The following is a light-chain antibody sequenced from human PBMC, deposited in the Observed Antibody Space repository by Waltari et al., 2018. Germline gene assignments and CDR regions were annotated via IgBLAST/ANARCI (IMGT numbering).Light chain of an antibody. V-gene: IGLV3-25*03. Sequence: SYELTQPPSVSVSPGQTATITCPGDALPKQYAFWYRQKPGQAPALVIYKDNKRPSGISERLSGSSSGTTGTLTISGVQAEDEADYYCQSTESSGTYVVFGGGTKLTVL. CDR1: ALPKQY. CDR2: KDN. J-gene: IGLJ2*01. CDR3: QSTESSGTYVV.